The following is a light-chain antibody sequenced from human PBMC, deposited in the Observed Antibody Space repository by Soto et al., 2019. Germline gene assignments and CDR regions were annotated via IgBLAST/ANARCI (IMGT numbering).Light chain of an antibody. Sequence: DIPMTQSPSSLSVSVGDRVTITCRSTQDIRNYLAWYQQKPGKVPELLMYAASTLQSGVPSRFSGTGSGTDFTLTIESLQPEDIATYYCQKYDRAPFTFGPGTRVDFK. J-gene: IGKJ3*01. CDR1: QDIRNY. CDR3: QKYDRAPFT. V-gene: IGKV1-27*01. CDR2: AAS.